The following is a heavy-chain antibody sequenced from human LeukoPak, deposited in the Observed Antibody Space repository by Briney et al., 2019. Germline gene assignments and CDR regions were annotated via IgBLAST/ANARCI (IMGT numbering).Heavy chain of an antibody. CDR1: GYSFTSYW. CDR2: IYPGDSDT. Sequence: GESLKISRKGSGYSFTSYWTGWVRQMPGKGLEWMGIIYPGDSDTRYSPSFQGQVTISADKSISTAYLQWSSLKASDTAMYYCARLAYGSSGTDAFDIWGQGTMVTVSS. D-gene: IGHD6-19*01. CDR3: ARLAYGSSGTDAFDI. V-gene: IGHV5-51*01. J-gene: IGHJ3*02.